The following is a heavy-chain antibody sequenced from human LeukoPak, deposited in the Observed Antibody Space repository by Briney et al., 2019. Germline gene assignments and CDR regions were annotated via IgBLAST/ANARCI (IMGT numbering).Heavy chain of an antibody. CDR2: IKQDGSVK. CDR3: ARNFGSQQFDY. D-gene: IGHD1/OR15-1a*01. J-gene: IGHJ4*02. Sequence: GGSLRLSCAASGFTFRTYWMDWVRQAPGKGLEWVANIKQDGSVKSYADSVKGRFTISRDNTKNSLYLEMNSLRGEDTAVYYCARNFGSQQFDYWGQGTLVTVSS. V-gene: IGHV3-7*01. CDR1: GFTFRTYW.